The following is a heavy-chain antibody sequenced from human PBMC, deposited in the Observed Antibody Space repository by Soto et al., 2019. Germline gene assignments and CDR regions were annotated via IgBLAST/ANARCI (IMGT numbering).Heavy chain of an antibody. J-gene: IGHJ5*02. CDR3: ARTIVVVPAAISTPNWFDP. CDR2: ISDSGGYT. D-gene: IGHD2-2*01. Sequence: CKWLEWVSGISDSGGYTFYADSVKGRFTISRDNAKNSLYLQMNSLRAEDTAVYYCARTIVVVPAAISTPNWFDPWGQGTLVTVSS. V-gene: IGHV3-11*06.